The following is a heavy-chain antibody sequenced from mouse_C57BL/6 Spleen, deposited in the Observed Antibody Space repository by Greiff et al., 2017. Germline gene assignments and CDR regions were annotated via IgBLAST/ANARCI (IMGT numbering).Heavy chain of an antibody. CDR1: GYTFTSYW. D-gene: IGHD1-1*01. CDR3: ARGEGYGRSDFDD. V-gene: IGHV1-52*01. Sequence: QVQLQQPGAELVRPGSSVKLSCKASGYTFTSYWMHWVKQRPIQGLEWIGNIDPSGSETHYNQKFKDKATLTVDKSSSTAYMQLSSLTSEDSAVYYCARGEGYGRSDFDDWGQVTTLTVAS. J-gene: IGHJ2*01. CDR2: IDPSGSET.